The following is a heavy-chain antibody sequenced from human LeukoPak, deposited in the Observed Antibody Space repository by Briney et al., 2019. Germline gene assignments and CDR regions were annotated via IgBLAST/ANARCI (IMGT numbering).Heavy chain of an antibody. CDR1: GGSISSSSHY. V-gene: IGHV4-39*07. Sequence: SETLSLTCTVSGGSISSSSHYWGWIRQPPGKGLEWIGSISNSGSTYYNPSLKSRVTISVDTSNNQFSLKLSSVTAADTAVYYCARGGCSTSCYFPSKGLFDPWGQGTLVTVSS. J-gene: IGHJ5*02. CDR2: ISNSGST. CDR3: ARGGCSTSCYFPSKGLFDP. D-gene: IGHD2-2*01.